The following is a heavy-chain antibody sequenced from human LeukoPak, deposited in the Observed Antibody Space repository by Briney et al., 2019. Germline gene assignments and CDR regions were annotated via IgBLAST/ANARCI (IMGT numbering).Heavy chain of an antibody. V-gene: IGHV1-69*13. CDR1: GGTFSSYA. CDR3: ARDSYYYDSSGYY. Sequence: SVKVSCKASGGTFSSYAISWVRQAPGQGLEWMGGIIPIFGTANYAQKFQGRVTITADESTSTAYMELSSLRSEDTAVYYCARDSYYYDSSGYYWGQGTLVTVSS. D-gene: IGHD3-22*01. CDR2: IIPIFGTA. J-gene: IGHJ4*02.